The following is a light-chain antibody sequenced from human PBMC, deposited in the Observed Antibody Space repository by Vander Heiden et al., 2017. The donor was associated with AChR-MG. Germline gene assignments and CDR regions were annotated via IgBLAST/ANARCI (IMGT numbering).Light chain of an antibody. V-gene: IGKV3-15*01. J-gene: IGKJ5*01. Sequence: EIVMTHSPVTLSVSPGERATLSCRATQTVSSNLAWYQHKPGQAPRLLISGASTRATGIPARFSGSGSGTEFTLTISSLQSEDFAVYYCQQYHNWPITFGQGTRLDIK. CDR1: QTVSSN. CDR2: GAS. CDR3: QQYHNWPIT.